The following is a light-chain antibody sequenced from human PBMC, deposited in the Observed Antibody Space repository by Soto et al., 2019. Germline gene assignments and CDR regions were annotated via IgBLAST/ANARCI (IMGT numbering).Light chain of an antibody. CDR1: SSDVGAYNY. CDR2: DVS. Sequence: QAVVTQPASVSGSPGQSITISCTGTSSDVGAYNYVSWYQQHPGKVPKVILYDVSDRPSGVSSRFSGSKSGNTASLTISGLQAEDEADYYCSSYTTTRTLVFGGGTKLTVL. CDR3: SSYTTTRTLV. V-gene: IGLV2-14*03. J-gene: IGLJ2*01.